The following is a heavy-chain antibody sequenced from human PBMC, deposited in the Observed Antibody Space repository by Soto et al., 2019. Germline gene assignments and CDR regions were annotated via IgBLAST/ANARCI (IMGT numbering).Heavy chain of an antibody. V-gene: IGHV3-30*18. CDR2: VSYAGSNK. CDR1: GFTLSHYD. D-gene: IGHD1-26*01. CDR3: AKGELITPQLFEV. Sequence: QVQLVESGGGVVKPGRSLRLSCVASGFTLSHYDMNWVRQAPGKGLEWVAVVSYAGSNKYYGDSVRGRFTISRDNSKSTVYLQMNSLRAEDTAVYYCAKGELITPQLFEVWGPGALVTVSS. J-gene: IGHJ4*02.